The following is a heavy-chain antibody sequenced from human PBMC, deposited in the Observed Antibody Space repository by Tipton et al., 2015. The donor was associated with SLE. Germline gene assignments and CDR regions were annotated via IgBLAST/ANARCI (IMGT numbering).Heavy chain of an antibody. J-gene: IGHJ4*02. CDR3: TKDTWGSSSFFDY. Sequence: SLRLSCAASGFTFSSYAMSWVRQAPGKGLEWVSSISWNSGSIGYADSVKGRFTISRDNAKTSLYLQMNSLRAEDTALYYCTKDTWGSSSFFDYWGQGTLVTVSS. D-gene: IGHD7-27*01. CDR1: GFTFSSYA. CDR2: ISWNSGSI. V-gene: IGHV3-9*01.